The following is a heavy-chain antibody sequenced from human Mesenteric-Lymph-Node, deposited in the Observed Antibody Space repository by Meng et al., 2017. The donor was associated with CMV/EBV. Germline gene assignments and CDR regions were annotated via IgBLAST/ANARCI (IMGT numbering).Heavy chain of an antibody. CDR3: ARVGPRVTFVDYSFDY. CDR1: AITFSRNT. CDR2: ISSSSSYI. D-gene: IGHD2-21*01. J-gene: IGHJ4*02. V-gene: IGHV3-21*01. Sequence: GGSLRLSCAASAITFSRNTMTWVRQAPGKGLEWVASISSSSSYIYYADSVKGRFTISRDNAKNSVYLQMNSLRAEDTAVYYCARVGPRVTFVDYSFDYWGQGTLVTVSS.